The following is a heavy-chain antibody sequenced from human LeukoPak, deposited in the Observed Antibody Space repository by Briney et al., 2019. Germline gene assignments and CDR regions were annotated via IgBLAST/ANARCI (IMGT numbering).Heavy chain of an antibody. D-gene: IGHD3-22*01. CDR2: INPNSGGT. CDR1: GYTFTGYY. Sequence: ASVKVSCKASGYTFTGYYMHWVRQAPGQGLEWMGWINPNSGGTNYAQKFQGRVTMTRDTSISTAYMELSRLRSDDTAVYYCARVRLYYHDSSGYYLDYWGQGTLVTVSS. V-gene: IGHV1-2*02. CDR3: ARVRLYYHDSSGYYLDY. J-gene: IGHJ4*02.